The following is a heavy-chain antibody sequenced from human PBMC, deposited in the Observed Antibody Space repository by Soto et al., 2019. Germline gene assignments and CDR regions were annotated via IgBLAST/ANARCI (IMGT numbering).Heavy chain of an antibody. CDR2: IIPIFGTA. CDR1: GGTFSSYA. CDR3: ARGSLKRWGYCGGDCYSRFDY. J-gene: IGHJ4*02. Sequence: QVQLVQSGAEVKKPGSSVKVSCKASGGTFSSYAISWVRPAPGQGLEWMGGIIPIFGTANYAQKFQGRVTMTADESTSTAYRELSSLRSEDTAVYYCARGSLKRWGYCGGDCYSRFDYWGQGTLVTVSS. D-gene: IGHD2-21*02. V-gene: IGHV1-69*01.